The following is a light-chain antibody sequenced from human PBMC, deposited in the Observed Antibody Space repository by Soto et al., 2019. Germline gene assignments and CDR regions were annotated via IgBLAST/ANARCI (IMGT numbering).Light chain of an antibody. V-gene: IGKV3-11*01. CDR1: QSVSSY. Sequence: EIVLTQSPATLSLSPGERATLSCRASQSVSSYLAWYQQKPGQAPRLLIYGASNRPTGISARFSSSGSGTDFTLTISSLEPEDFAVYYCQQSSIWPLTFGGGTKVEIK. CDR2: GAS. J-gene: IGKJ4*01. CDR3: QQSSIWPLT.